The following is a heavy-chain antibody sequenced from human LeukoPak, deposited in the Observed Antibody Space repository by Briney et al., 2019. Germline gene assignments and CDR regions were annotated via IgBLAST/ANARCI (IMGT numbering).Heavy chain of an antibody. CDR2: IYWNDDK. Sequence: SGPTLLQPTPTLTLTCTFSGFALGTSGMYVGWIRQPPGKALEWLALIYWNDDKRYSPSLKSRLTITKDTSKNQVVLTMTNMDPVDTATYYCAHRNSDYRAFDIWGQGTMVTVSS. CDR3: AHRNSDYRAFDI. D-gene: IGHD4-11*01. V-gene: IGHV2-5*01. CDR1: GFALGTSGMY. J-gene: IGHJ3*02.